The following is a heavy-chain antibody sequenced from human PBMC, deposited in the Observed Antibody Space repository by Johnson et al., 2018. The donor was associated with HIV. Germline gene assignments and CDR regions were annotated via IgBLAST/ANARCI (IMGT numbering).Heavy chain of an antibody. D-gene: IGHD1-26*01. J-gene: IGHJ3*02. CDR1: GFTFSDYY. CDR2: ISCGVNT. V-gene: IGHV3-66*01. Sequence: VQLVESGGGLVKPGGSLRLSCAASGFTFSDYYMSWIRQAPGTGLEWVSVISCGVNTYYADSVKGRFTISRDDSKNTRYVQMRSLKTEDTAVYYCARGRWEVGPGGAFDIWGQGTMVTVSS. CDR3: ARGRWEVGPGGAFDI.